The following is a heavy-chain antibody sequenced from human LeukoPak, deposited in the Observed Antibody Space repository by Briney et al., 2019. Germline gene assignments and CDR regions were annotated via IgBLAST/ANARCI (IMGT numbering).Heavy chain of an antibody. CDR1: GFTFSSYS. D-gene: IGHD3-16*02. Sequence: GGSLRLSCAASGFTFSSYSVNWVRQAPGKGLEWVSSISSSSYIYYADSVKGRFTISRDNAKNSLYLQMNSLRAEDTAVYYCARDPWLPWGSYRPFDYWGQGTLVTVSS. V-gene: IGHV3-21*01. CDR2: ISSSSYI. J-gene: IGHJ4*02. CDR3: ARDPWLPWGSYRPFDY.